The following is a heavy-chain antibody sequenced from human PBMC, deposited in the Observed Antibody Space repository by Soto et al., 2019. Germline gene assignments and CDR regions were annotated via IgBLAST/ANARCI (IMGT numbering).Heavy chain of an antibody. D-gene: IGHD3-22*01. CDR2: ISGSGGST. CDR3: AKENYYYDSSGPYGGSYYYYGMDV. J-gene: IGHJ6*02. V-gene: IGHV3-23*01. Sequence: WGSLRLSCAASGFTFSSYAMSWVRQAPGKGLEWVSAISGSGGSTYYADSVKGRFTISRDNSKNTLYLQMNSLRAEDTAVYYCAKENYYYDSSGPYGGSYYYYGMDVWGQGTTVTVS. CDR1: GFTFSSYA.